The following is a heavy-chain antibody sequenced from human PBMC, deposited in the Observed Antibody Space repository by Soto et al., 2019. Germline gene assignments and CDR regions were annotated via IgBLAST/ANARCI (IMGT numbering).Heavy chain of an antibody. J-gene: IGHJ6*02. Sequence: GGSLRLSCAASGFTFSSYAMSWVRQAPGKGLEWVSAISGSGGSTYYADSVKGRFTISRDNSKNTLYLQMNSLRAEDTAVYYCAKDGGYSYGFYGMDVWGQGTTVTVSS. V-gene: IGHV3-23*01. D-gene: IGHD5-18*01. CDR1: GFTFSSYA. CDR3: AKDGGYSYGFYGMDV. CDR2: ISGSGGST.